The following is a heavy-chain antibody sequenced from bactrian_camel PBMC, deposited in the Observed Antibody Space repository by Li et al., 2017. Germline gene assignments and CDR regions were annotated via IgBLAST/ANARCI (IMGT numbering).Heavy chain of an antibody. CDR2: IDSDGTT. Sequence: HVQLVESGGGSVQTGGSLRLSCVASGFTYSGYCMGWYRQAPGKEREAVAIIDSDGTTSYIDSVKGRFTISRDHTKSTLDLQVNSLQPEDTAMYYCAARGFCSFDVIDWATEFAYWGQGTQVTVS. CDR1: GFTYSGYC. V-gene: IGHV3S55*01. D-gene: IGHD2*01. J-gene: IGHJ4*01. CDR3: AARGFCSFDVIDWATEFAY.